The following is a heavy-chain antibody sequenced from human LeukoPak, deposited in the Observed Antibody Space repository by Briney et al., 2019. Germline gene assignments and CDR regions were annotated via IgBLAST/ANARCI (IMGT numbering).Heavy chain of an antibody. CDR1: GFTFSSYG. J-gene: IGHJ4*02. CDR2: IRYDGSNK. CDR3: AKAFIRADGLLGY. Sequence: GGSLRLSCAASGFTFSSYGMHWVRQAPGKGLEWVAFIRYDGSNKYYADSVKGRFTISRDNSKNTLYLQMNSLRAEDTAVYYCAKAFIRADGLLGYWGQGTLVTVSS. V-gene: IGHV3-30*02. D-gene: IGHD2-21*01.